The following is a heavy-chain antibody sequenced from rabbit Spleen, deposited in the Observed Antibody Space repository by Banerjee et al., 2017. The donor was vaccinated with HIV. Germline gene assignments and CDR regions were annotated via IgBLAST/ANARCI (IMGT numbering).Heavy chain of an antibody. J-gene: IGHJ6*01. Sequence: EQLEESGGGLVKPEGSLTLTCKASGVSFTSNYYMCWVRQAPGKGLEWIACIDTGSSGFTYFASWAKGRFTISKTSSTTVTLQVTSLTAADTATYFCARDSGTSFSSYGMDLWGQGTLVTVS. CDR1: GVSFTSNYY. V-gene: IGHV1S45*01. CDR3: ARDSGTSFSSYGMDL. CDR2: IDTGSSGFT. D-gene: IGHD8-1*01.